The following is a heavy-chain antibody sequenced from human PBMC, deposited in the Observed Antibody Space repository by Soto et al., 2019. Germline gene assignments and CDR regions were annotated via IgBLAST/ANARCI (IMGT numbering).Heavy chain of an antibody. V-gene: IGHV4-31*03. CDR2: IYYSGST. Sequence: SETLSLTCTVSGGSISSGGYYWSWIRQHPGKGLEWIGYIYYSGSTYYNPSLKSRVTISMDTSKNQFAMRLSSVTAADTAVYFCARAFSSSSAVDLWGQGTQVTVSS. CDR1: GGSISSGGYY. D-gene: IGHD6-6*01. CDR3: ARAFSSSSAVDL. J-gene: IGHJ5*02.